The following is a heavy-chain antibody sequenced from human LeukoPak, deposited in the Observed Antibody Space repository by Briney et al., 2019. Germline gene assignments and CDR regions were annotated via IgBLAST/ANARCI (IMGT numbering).Heavy chain of an antibody. Sequence: GGSLRLSCAASGFTFNIYVMIWVRQAPGKGLEWVSSISSNTKYIYYADSVKGRFTISRDNANNSLYLQMNSLRAEDTAVYYCARDWRYSSSSQYYFGMDVWGQGTTVTVSS. CDR1: GFTFNIYV. CDR2: ISSNTKYI. CDR3: ARDWRYSSSSQYYFGMDV. D-gene: IGHD6-6*01. V-gene: IGHV3-21*01. J-gene: IGHJ6*02.